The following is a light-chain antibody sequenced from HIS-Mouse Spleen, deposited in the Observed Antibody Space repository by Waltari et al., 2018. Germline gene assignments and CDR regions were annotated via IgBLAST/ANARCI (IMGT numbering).Light chain of an antibody. Sequence: QSVLTQPPSVSGAPGQRVTISCTGSRPNRGGGSDVHLYTQLPGPAPNLPIYGTRTRPSGVPDRFSGSKSGTSASLAITGLQAEDEADYYCQSYDSSLSGWVFGGGTKLTVL. CDR1: RPNRGGGSD. V-gene: IGLV1-40*01. CDR3: QSYDSSLSGWV. J-gene: IGLJ3*02. CDR2: GTR.